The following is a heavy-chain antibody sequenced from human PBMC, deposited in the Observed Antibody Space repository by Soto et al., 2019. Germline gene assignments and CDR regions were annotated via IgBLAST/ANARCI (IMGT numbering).Heavy chain of an antibody. J-gene: IGHJ4*02. CDR1: GYIFTSYY. CDR3: ARNDNSGLDY. D-gene: IGHD1-1*01. Sequence: QVQLVQSGAEVKKPGASVKVSCKASGYIFTSYYIHWVRQAPGQGLEWMGMINTSGGSTSHAQKFQGRVTMTRDTSTSTVYMELSSLRSEDTAVYYCARNDNSGLDYCGQGTLVTVSS. V-gene: IGHV1-46*01. CDR2: INTSGGST.